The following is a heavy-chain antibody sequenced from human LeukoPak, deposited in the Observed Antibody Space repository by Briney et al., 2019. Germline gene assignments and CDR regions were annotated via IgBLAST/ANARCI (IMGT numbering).Heavy chain of an antibody. CDR2: IYYSGST. CDR3: AREVSGSGWYLDY. CDR1: GGSVSSGSYY. Sequence: PSETLSLTCTVSGGSVSSGSYYWSWIRQPPGKGLEWIGYIYYSGSTNYNPSLKSRVTISVDTSKNQFSLKLSSVTAADTAVYYCAREVSGSGWYLDYWGQGNLVTVSS. V-gene: IGHV4-61*01. D-gene: IGHD6-19*01. J-gene: IGHJ4*02.